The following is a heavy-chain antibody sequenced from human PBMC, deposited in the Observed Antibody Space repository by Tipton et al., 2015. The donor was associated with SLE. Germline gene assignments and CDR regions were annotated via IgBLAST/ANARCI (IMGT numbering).Heavy chain of an antibody. J-gene: IGHJ4*02. CDR1: GFTFGDYA. CDR2: IRSKAYGWTT. CDR3: TRDRNWGYFYFDY. Sequence: QLVQSGGGLVQPGRSLRLSCTASGFTFGDYAMSWFRQAPGKGLEWVGFIRSKAYGWTTEYAASVKGRFTISRDDSKSIAYLQMNSLKTEDTAVYYCTRDRNWGYFYFDYWGQGTLVTVSS. D-gene: IGHD7-27*01. V-gene: IGHV3-49*03.